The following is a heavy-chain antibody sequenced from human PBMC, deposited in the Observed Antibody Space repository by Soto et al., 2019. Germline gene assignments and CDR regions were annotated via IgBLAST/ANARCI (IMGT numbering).Heavy chain of an antibody. J-gene: IGHJ5*02. CDR3: ARHGGYSSSWYER. V-gene: IGHV3-7*01. CDR1: GFTFSSYW. Sequence: EVQLVESGGGLVQPGGSLRLSCAASGFTFSSYWMSWVRQAPGKGLEWVANIKQDGSEKYYVDSVKGRFTISRDNAKNSLYLQMNSLRAEDTAVYYCARHGGYSSSWYERWGQGTLVTVSS. D-gene: IGHD6-13*01. CDR2: IKQDGSEK.